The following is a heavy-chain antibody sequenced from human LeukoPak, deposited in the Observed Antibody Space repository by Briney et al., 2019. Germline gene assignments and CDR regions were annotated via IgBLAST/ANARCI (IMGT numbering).Heavy chain of an antibody. J-gene: IGHJ4*02. V-gene: IGHV1-69*05. Sequence: ASVKVSCKASGGTFSSYAISWVRQAPGQGLEWMGGIIPIFGTANYAQKFQGRVTITTDESTSTAYMELSSLRSEDTAVYYCARGEGGTTAALFDYWGQGALVTVSS. CDR2: IIPIFGTA. CDR3: ARGEGGTTAALFDY. CDR1: GGTFSSYA. D-gene: IGHD1-1*01.